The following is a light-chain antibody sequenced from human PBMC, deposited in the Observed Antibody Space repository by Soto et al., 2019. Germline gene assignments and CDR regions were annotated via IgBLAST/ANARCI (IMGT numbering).Light chain of an antibody. CDR2: EGS. Sequence: QSALTQPASVSGSPGQSITISCTGTSSDVGSYNLVSWYQQHPGKAPKLMIFEGSKRPSGVSNRFSGSKSGNTASLTNSGLQAEDEADYYCCSYAGNSAYVFGTGTKVTVL. J-gene: IGLJ1*01. V-gene: IGLV2-23*01. CDR3: CSYAGNSAYV. CDR1: SSDVGSYNL.